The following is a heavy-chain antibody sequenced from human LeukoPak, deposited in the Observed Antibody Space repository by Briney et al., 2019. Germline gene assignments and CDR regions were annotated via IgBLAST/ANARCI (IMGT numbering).Heavy chain of an antibody. V-gene: IGHV5-51*01. D-gene: IGHD3-10*01. CDR2: IYPGDSDT. CDR1: GYSFTSYW. J-gene: IGHJ4*02. Sequence: GESLKISCKASGYSFTSYWIGWVRQMPGKGLEWMGIIYPGDSDTRYSPSFQGQVTIPADKSISTAYLQWSSLKASDTAMYYCARLLLWFGESRYYFDCWGQGTLVTVSS. CDR3: ARLLLWFGESRYYFDC.